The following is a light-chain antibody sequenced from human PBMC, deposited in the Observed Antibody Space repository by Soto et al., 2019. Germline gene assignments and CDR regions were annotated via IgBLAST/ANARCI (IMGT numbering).Light chain of an antibody. CDR3: QKRRNWPRT. Sequence: EIVLTQSPATLSLSPGERATLYCMASKSVSSYLAWYQQKPGQAPRRLIYDASNRATGIPARFSGSGSGTDFTLTISSREPEDFAVYYCQKRRNWPRTFGQGTKLEI. CDR1: KSVSSY. V-gene: IGKV3-11*01. J-gene: IGKJ2*01. CDR2: DAS.